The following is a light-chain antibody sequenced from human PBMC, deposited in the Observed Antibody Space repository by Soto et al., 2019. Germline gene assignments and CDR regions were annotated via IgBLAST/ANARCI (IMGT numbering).Light chain of an antibody. V-gene: IGLV1-40*01. Sequence: QSVLTQPPSVSGAPGQRVTISCAGTSSNIGTGYDVHWYQQLPDTAPQLIIYEIDNRPSGVPDRFSGSRSGTSASLAITGLEAEDEADYYCQSYDSILSAPILGGGTQLTVL. CDR2: EID. CDR3: QSYDSILSAPI. J-gene: IGLJ2*01. CDR1: SSNIGTGYD.